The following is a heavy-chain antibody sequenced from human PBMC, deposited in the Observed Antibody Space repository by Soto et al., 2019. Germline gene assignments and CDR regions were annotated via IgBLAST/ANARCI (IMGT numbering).Heavy chain of an antibody. J-gene: IGHJ6*02. D-gene: IGHD6-6*01. V-gene: IGHV6-1*01. Sequence: QVQLQQSGPGLVKPSQTLSLTCAISGDSVSSNSAAWNWIRQSPSRGLEWLGRTYYRSKWYNDYAVSVKSRITINPDTSKNQFSLQLNSVTPEDTAVYYCAREEQLSGGGTEYYYYGMDVWGQGTTVTVSS. CDR1: GDSVSSNSAA. CDR2: TYYRSKWYN. CDR3: AREEQLSGGGTEYYYYGMDV.